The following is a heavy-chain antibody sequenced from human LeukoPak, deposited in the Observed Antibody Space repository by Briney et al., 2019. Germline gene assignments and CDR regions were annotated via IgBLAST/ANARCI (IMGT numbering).Heavy chain of an antibody. CDR2: TYYRSRWSN. D-gene: IGHD5-18*01. CDR3: ARDGGYRFDY. J-gene: IGHJ4*02. Sequence: SQTLSLTCAISGDSVSSNSVTWHWIRQSPSRGLEWLGRTYYRSRWSNDYAASVKGRISINPDTSKNQFSLQLNSATPEDTAVYYCARDGGYRFDYWGQGSLVTVSS. CDR1: GDSVSSNSVT. V-gene: IGHV6-1*01.